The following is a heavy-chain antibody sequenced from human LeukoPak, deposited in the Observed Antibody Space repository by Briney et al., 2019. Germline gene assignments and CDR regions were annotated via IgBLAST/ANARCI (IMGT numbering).Heavy chain of an antibody. CDR1: GYSFTSYW. CDR2: IYPGDSDT. CDR3: ARLRFSGWPPYNWFDP. D-gene: IGHD6-19*01. Sequence: GESLKISCKGSGYSFTSYWIGWVRQMPGKGLEWMGIIYPGDSDTRYSPSFQGQVTISADKSISTAYLQWSSLKASDTAMYYCARLRFSGWPPYNWFDPWGQGTLVTVSS. J-gene: IGHJ5*02. V-gene: IGHV5-51*01.